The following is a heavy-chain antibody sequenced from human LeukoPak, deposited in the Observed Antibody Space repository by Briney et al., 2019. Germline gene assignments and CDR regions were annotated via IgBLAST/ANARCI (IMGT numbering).Heavy chain of an antibody. CDR1: GFTFSPYW. J-gene: IGHJ4*02. Sequence: PGGALRLSCAASGFTFSPYWMHWVRQAPGKGLEWVSYISSSSSTLYYADSVKGRFTISRDNAKKSLYLQMNSLRDEDTAVYYCESGHYDILTGHRRVDYWGQGTLVTVSS. CDR2: ISSSSSTL. CDR3: ESGHYDILTGHRRVDY. V-gene: IGHV3-48*02. D-gene: IGHD3-9*01.